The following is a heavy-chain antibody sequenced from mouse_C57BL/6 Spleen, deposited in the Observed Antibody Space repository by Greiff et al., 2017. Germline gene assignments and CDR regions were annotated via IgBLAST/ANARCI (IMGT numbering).Heavy chain of an antibody. D-gene: IGHD1-1*01. CDR2: IYPGDGDT. J-gene: IGHJ1*03. CDR3: ARGHYYGSGWYFDV. V-gene: IGHV1-82*01. Sequence: VPLQQSGPELVKPGASVKISCKASGYAFSSSWLNWVKQRPGKGLEWIGRIYPGDGDTTYNGKFKGKATLTADKSASTAYMQRSSLTSEDSAVYFCARGHYYGSGWYFDVWGTGTTVTVSA. CDR1: GYAFSSSW.